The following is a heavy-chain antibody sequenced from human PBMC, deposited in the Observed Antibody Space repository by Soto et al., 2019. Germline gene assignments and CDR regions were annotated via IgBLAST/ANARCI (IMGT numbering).Heavy chain of an antibody. D-gene: IGHD1-20*01. CDR1: GGSISGSYYY. CDR2: VFYTGFT. J-gene: IGHJ4*02. V-gene: IGHV4-39*01. Sequence: LSLTCAGCGGSISGSYYYWGWLRHSPGKGPELIGSVFYTGFTSYNPSLESRVSVSVDTSKNQFSLKVSGVSAADTAVYYCATSQKGYNWNYFDHWGQGALVTVSS. CDR3: ATSQKGYNWNYFDH.